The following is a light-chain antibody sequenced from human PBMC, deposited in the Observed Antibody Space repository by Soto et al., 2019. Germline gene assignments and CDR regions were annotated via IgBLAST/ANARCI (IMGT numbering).Light chain of an antibody. CDR1: RSNIGSNA. Sequence: QLVLTQPPSASGTPGQRVTISCSGSRSNIGSNAVSWYQQLPGTAPKLLIYNDNQRPSGVPDRFSASKSGTSASLAISGLQSEDEADYYCAAWDDSLNARGVFGGGTQLTV. J-gene: IGLJ3*02. CDR2: NDN. V-gene: IGLV1-44*01. CDR3: AAWDDSLNARGV.